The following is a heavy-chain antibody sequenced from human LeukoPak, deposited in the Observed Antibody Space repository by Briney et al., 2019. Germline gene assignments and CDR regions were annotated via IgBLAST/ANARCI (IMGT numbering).Heavy chain of an antibody. CDR2: TYYRSKWYN. Sequence: SQTLSLTCAISGDSVSSNSAAWNWIRQSPSRGLEWLGRTYYRSKWYNDYAVAVKSRISINPDTSKNQFSLQLSSVTPEDTAVYYCARDPVVVGIYCSSTSCPAVSYYYYGMDVWGQGTTVIVSS. J-gene: IGHJ6*02. CDR1: GDSVSSNSAA. V-gene: IGHV6-1*01. D-gene: IGHD2-2*01. CDR3: ARDPVVVGIYCSSTSCPAVSYYYYGMDV.